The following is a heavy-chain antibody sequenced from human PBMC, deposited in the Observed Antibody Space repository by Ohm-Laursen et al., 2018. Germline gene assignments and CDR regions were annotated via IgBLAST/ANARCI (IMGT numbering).Heavy chain of an antibody. Sequence: SSVKVSCKASGGTFSSYAISWVRQAPGQGLEWMGGIIPIFGTANYAQKFQDRVTITADKSTSTAYMELSSLRSEDTAVYYCARHGHYYDSSGTFDYWGQGTLVTVSS. CDR2: IIPIFGTA. J-gene: IGHJ4*02. V-gene: IGHV1-69*06. CDR1: GGTFSSYA. D-gene: IGHD3-22*01. CDR3: ARHGHYYDSSGTFDY.